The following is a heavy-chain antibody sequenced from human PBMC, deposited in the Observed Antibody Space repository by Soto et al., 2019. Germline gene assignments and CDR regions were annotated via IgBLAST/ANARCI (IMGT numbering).Heavy chain of an antibody. CDR1: GFTFRNYA. CDR3: VKEGSAWDLLNDAFDV. Sequence: PGGSLRLSCEASGFTFRNYAVHWVRQAPGKGLEWVAVISYDSKHRYYGGTVKGRFTISRDNSINTLYLQMNSLRREDTAVYYCVKEGSAWDLLNDAFDVWGPGTVVTVSS. D-gene: IGHD1-26*01. J-gene: IGHJ3*01. V-gene: IGHV3-30*18. CDR2: ISYDSKHR.